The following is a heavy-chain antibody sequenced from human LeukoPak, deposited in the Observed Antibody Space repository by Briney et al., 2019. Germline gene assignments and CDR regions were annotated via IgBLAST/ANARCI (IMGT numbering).Heavy chain of an antibody. V-gene: IGHV4-61*02. CDR2: IYTSGST. CDR1: GGSISSGSYY. CDR3: ARVLVGPPDAFDI. Sequence: SETLSLTCTVSGGSISSGSYYWSWIRQPAGKGLEWIGRIYTSGSTNYNPSLKSRVTISVDTSKSQFSLKLSSVTAADTAVYYCARVLVGPPDAFDIWGQGTMVTVSS. D-gene: IGHD6-6*01. J-gene: IGHJ3*02.